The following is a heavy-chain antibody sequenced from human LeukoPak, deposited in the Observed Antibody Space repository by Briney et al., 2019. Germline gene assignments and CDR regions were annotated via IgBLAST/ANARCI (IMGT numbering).Heavy chain of an antibody. CDR1: RFTFSSYS. D-gene: IGHD6-19*01. CDR3: AKDRMSSGWYECFDY. Sequence: GGSLRLSCAASRFTFSSYSMNWVRQAPGKVLEWVSSISGSGGSTYYADSVKGRFTISRDNSQNTLYLQMNSLRAEDTAVYYCAKDRMSSGWYECFDYWGQGTLVTVSS. CDR2: ISGSGGST. J-gene: IGHJ4*02. V-gene: IGHV3-23*01.